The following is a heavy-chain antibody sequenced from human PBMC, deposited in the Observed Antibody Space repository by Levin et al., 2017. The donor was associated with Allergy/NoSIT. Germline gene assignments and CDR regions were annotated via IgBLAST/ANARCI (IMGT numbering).Heavy chain of an antibody. J-gene: IGHJ3*02. CDR2: ISWNGGRI. V-gene: IGHV3-9*01. CDR1: GFTFDDYA. Sequence: PGGSLRLSCAASGFTFDDYAMHWVRQAPGKGLEWVSGISWNGGRIGYADSVQGRFTISRDNAKNSLYLQMNSLRAEDTALYYCARSIVVVPAAIGGGFDIWGQGTMVTVSS. CDR3: ARSIVVVPAAIGGGFDI. D-gene: IGHD2-2*01.